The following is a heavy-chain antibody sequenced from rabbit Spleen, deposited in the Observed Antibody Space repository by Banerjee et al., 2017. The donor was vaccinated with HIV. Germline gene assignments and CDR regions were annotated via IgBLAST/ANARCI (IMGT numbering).Heavy chain of an antibody. Sequence: QSLEEAGGGLVKPGGSLKLSCTASGFTLSSYNMNWGRQAPGKGLEWIGYIDPVFGITYYANWVNGRFSISRENAQNTVFLQMTSLTAADTATYFCARDGAGGSYFDLWGPGTLVTVS. V-gene: IGHV1S7*01. D-gene: IGHD8-1*01. CDR2: IDPVFGIT. CDR1: GFTLSSYN. J-gene: IGHJ4*01. CDR3: ARDGAGGSYFDL.